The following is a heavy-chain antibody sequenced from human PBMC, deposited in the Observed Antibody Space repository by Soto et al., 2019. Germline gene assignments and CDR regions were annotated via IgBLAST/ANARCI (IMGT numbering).Heavy chain of an antibody. D-gene: IGHD5-12*01. V-gene: IGHV2-5*02. CDR3: SHRQDRYNFDY. J-gene: IGHJ4*02. CDR1: GFSLSTSAVG. CDR2: IYWDDDK. Sequence: SGPTLVNPTQTLTLTCTFSGFSLSTSAVGVGWIRQPPGKALEWLALIYWDDDKRYSPSLKSRLTITRDTSKNQVVLTITNMDPVDTATYYCSHRQDRYNFDYWGQGTLVTVSS.